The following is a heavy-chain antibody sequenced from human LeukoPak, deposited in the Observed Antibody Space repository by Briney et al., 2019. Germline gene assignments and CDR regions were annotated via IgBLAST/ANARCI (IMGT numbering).Heavy chain of an antibody. CDR2: IYYSGST. CDR1: GGSISRSSYY. V-gene: IGHV4-39*01. CDR3: ARRRGPYYYDSSGYFDY. J-gene: IGHJ4*02. D-gene: IGHD3-22*01. Sequence: SETLSLTCTVSGGSISRSSYYWGWIRQPPGKGLEWIGSIYYSGSTYYNPSLKSRVTISVDTSKNQFSLKLSSVTAADTAVYYCARRRGPYYYDSSGYFDYWGQGTLVTVSS.